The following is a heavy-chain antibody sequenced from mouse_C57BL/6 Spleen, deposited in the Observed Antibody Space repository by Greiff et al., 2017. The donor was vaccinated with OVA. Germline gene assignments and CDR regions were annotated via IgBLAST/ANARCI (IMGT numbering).Heavy chain of an antibody. CDR3: ARYDYDEFAY. V-gene: IGHV5-16*01. J-gene: IGHJ3*01. CDR1: GFTFSDYY. D-gene: IGHD2-4*01. CDR2: INYDGSST. Sequence: EVQLVESEGGLVQPGSSMKLSCTASGFTFSDYYMAWVRQVPEKGLEWVANINYDGSSTYYLDSLKSRFIISRDNAKNILYLQMSSLKSEDTATYYCARYDYDEFAYWGQGTLVTVSA.